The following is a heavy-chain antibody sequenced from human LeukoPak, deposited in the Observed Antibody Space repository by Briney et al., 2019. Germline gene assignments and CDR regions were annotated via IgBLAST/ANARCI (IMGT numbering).Heavy chain of an antibody. CDR1: GFTFTKHW. CDR3: ARDMVTYYFDY. V-gene: IGHV3-7*01. J-gene: IGHJ4*02. D-gene: IGHD5-18*01. Sequence: GGSLRLSCAATGFTFTKHWMSWVRQTIGKGLECVAKIREDGNEKHYVDSVKGRFTISRDNAKNSLYLQMNSLRAEDTAVYYCARDMVTYYFDYWGQGTLVTVSS. CDR2: IREDGNEK.